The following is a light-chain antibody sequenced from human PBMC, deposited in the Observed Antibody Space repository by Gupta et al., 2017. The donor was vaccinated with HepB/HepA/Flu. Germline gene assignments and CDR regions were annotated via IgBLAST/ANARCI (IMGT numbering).Light chain of an antibody. CDR2: STN. CDR3: VLYMGNGIHV. CDR1: SGSVSTDYY. J-gene: IGLJ1*01. V-gene: IGLV8-61*01. Sequence: QTVVTQEPSFSVSPGGTVTLTCGLNSGSVSTDYYPSWYQQTPGQAPRTLIYSTNTRSSGVPDRFSGFILGNKAALTIAGAQADDESDYYCVLYMGNGIHVFGTGTKVTVL.